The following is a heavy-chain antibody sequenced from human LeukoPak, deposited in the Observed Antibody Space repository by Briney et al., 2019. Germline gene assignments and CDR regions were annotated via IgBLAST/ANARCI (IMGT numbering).Heavy chain of an antibody. Sequence: VASVKVSCKASGYTFTSYDINWVRQATGQGLEWMGWMNPNSGNTGYAQKFQGRVTMTRNTSISTAYMELSSLRSEDTAVYYCARGYSGWYGYYFDYWGQGTLVTVSS. V-gene: IGHV1-8*01. CDR1: GYTFTSYD. D-gene: IGHD6-19*01. CDR3: ARGYSGWYGYYFDY. CDR2: MNPNSGNT. J-gene: IGHJ4*02.